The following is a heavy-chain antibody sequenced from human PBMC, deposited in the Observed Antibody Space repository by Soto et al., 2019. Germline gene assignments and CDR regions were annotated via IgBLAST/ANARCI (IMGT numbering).Heavy chain of an antibody. J-gene: IGHJ6*03. V-gene: IGHV1-69*02. Sequence: SVKVSCKASGGTFSSYTISWVRQAPGQGLEWMGRIIPILGIANYAQKFQGRVTITADKSTSTAYMELSSLRSEDTAVYYCARGVAVAGTYYYYYYMDVWGKGTTVTVSS. CDR2: IIPILGIA. CDR1: GGTFSSYT. D-gene: IGHD6-19*01. CDR3: ARGVAVAGTYYYYYYMDV.